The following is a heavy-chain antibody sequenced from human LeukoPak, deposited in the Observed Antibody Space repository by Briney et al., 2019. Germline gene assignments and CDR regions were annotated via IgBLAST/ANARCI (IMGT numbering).Heavy chain of an antibody. CDR3: AKDCGLGGDRDF. D-gene: IGHD2-21*01. Sequence: GGSLRLSCAASGFTLSNYAMHWVRQAPGKGLEWLTVIRYHGRDEYADSVKGRFTISRDNSKNTLYLQMNSLRIEDTAMYYCAKDCGLGGDRDFWGQGTLVTVSS. CDR2: IRYHGRDE. CDR1: GFTLSNYA. J-gene: IGHJ4*02. V-gene: IGHV3-30*02.